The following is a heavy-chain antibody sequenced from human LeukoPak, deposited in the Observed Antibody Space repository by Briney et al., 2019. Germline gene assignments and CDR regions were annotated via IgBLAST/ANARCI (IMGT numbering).Heavy chain of an antibody. CDR2: INHSGST. D-gene: IGHD1-26*01. CDR3: ARGQGGSYYY. CDR1: GGSFSGYY. V-gene: IGHV4-34*01. J-gene: IGHJ4*02. Sequence: SETLSLTCAVYGGSFSGYYWSWIRQPPGKGLEWIGEINHSGSTNYNPSLKSRVTISVDTSKNQFSLKLSSVTAADTAVYYCARGQGGSYYYWGQGTLVTVSS.